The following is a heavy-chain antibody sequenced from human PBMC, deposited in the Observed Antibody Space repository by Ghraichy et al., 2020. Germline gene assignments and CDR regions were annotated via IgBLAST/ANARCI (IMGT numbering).Heavy chain of an antibody. CDR2: INHSGST. CDR3: ARILWYDGMDV. Sequence: SQTLSLTCAVYGGSFSGYYWSWIRQPPGKGLEWIGEINHSGSTNYNPSPKRRVTISVDTSKNQFSLRLSNVTAADTAVYYCARILWYDGMDVWGQGTTVTVPS. V-gene: IGHV4-34*01. CDR1: GGSFSGYY. J-gene: IGHJ6*02. D-gene: IGHD3-10*01.